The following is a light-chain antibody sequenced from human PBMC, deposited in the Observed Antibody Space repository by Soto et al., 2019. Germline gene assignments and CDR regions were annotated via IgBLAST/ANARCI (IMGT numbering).Light chain of an antibody. CDR2: GTS. CDR3: QQYNNWPYT. V-gene: IGKV3-15*01. CDR1: QSVGRN. Sequence: EIVMTQSPVALSVSPGESAALSCRASQSVGRNFAWYQQRHGQAPRVLIYGTSTRATGVPARFSGSGSGTDFTLTISSLQSEDFAVYYCQQYNNWPYTFGQGPRLEIK. J-gene: IGKJ2*01.